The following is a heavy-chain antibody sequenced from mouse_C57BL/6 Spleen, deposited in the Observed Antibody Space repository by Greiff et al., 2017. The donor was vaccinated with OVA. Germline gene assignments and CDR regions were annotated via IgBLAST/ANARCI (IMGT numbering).Heavy chain of an antibody. Sequence: QVQLQQPGAELVKPGASVKLSCKASGYTFTSYWMPWVKQRPGQGLEWIGEIDPSDSYTNYNQKFKGKATLTVDTSSSTAYMPLSSLTSEDSAVYYCARNPITTVVATDYWGQGTTLTVSS. V-gene: IGHV1-50*01. CDR3: ARNPITTVVATDY. CDR1: GYTFTSYW. CDR2: IDPSDSYT. J-gene: IGHJ2*01. D-gene: IGHD1-1*01.